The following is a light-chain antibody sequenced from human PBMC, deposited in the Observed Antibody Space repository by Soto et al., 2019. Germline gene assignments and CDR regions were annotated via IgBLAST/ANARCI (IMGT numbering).Light chain of an antibody. CDR1: QDIRNF. CDR2: AAS. Sequence: DIQMTQSPTSLSASVGDRVTITCRASQDIRNFVAWYQQKPGKAPKLLIYAASTLQSGVPSRFSRSGSGTAFTLTINSLQPEDVATYSCQKYSSVPVFGPGTKVEIK. V-gene: IGKV1-27*01. J-gene: IGKJ3*01. CDR3: QKYSSVPV.